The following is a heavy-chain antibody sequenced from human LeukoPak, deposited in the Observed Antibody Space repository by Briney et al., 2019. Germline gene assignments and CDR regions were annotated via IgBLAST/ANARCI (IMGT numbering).Heavy chain of an antibody. J-gene: IGHJ3*02. Sequence: GASVKVSCKASGYTFTNYGITWVRQAPGQGLEWMGWISAYNGNTNYAQKLQGRVTMTTDTSTSTAYMELRSLRSDDTAVYYCARESFKIKSAFDIWGQGTMVTVSS. CDR2: ISAYNGNT. D-gene: IGHD3-10*01. V-gene: IGHV1-18*01. CDR3: ARESFKIKSAFDI. CDR1: GYTFTNYG.